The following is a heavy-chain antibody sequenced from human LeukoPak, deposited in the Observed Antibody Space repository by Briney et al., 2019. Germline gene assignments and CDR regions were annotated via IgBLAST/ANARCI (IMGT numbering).Heavy chain of an antibody. CDR2: ISSSCTYI. D-gene: IGHD5-12*01. Sequence: GGSLRLSCAASGFTFSSYSMNWVRQAPGKGLEWVSYISSSCTYIYYADSVKGRFTISRDNAKTSLFLQMNSLRAEDTAVYYCARDRGYSDYDAFDVWGQGTMVTVSS. V-gene: IGHV3-21*01. J-gene: IGHJ3*01. CDR1: GFTFSSYS. CDR3: ARDRGYSDYDAFDV.